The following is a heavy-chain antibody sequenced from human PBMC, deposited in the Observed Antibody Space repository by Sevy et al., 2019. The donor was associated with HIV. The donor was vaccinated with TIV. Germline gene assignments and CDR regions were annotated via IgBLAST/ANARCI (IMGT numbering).Heavy chain of an antibody. D-gene: IGHD3-16*01. CDR3: ARSVMAMSTWRSDY. J-gene: IGHJ4*02. Sequence: GGSLRLSCAASGFTFSSYRMTWVRQAPGKGLEWVSCISSNSDYINYADSVKGRFTISRDNAKNLLYLQMDSLRAEDTAVYYCARSVMAMSTWRSDYWGQGTLVTASS. CDR2: ISSNSDYI. V-gene: IGHV3-21*01. CDR1: GFTFSSYR.